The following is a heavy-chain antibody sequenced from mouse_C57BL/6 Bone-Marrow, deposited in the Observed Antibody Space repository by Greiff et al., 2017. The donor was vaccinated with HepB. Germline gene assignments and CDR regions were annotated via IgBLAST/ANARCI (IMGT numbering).Heavy chain of an antibody. J-gene: IGHJ2*01. CDR3: ARQGGYYDY. Sequence: EVKLQESGGDLVKPGGSLKLSCAASGFTFSSYGMSWVRQTPDKRLEWVATISSGGSYTYYTDSVKGRFTISRDNAKNTLYLQMSSLKSEDTAMYYCARQGGYYDYWGQGTTLTVSS. V-gene: IGHV5-6*01. CDR1: GFTFSSYG. D-gene: IGHD2-3*01. CDR2: ISSGGSYT.